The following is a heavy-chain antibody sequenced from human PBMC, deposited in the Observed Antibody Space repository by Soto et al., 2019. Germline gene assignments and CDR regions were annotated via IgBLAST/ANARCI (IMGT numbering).Heavy chain of an antibody. J-gene: IGHJ4*02. V-gene: IGHV3-30*03. CDR3: ARNGVYGSGPRSLYFDY. Sequence: QVQLVESGGGVVQPGRSLRLSCAASGFTFSSYGMHWVRQAPGKGLEWVAVISYDGSNKYYADSVKGRFTISRDNSKNXXYLKMNRLRAEDTAVYYCARNGVYGSGPRSLYFDYWGQGTLVTVSS. D-gene: IGHD3-10*01. CDR1: GFTFSSYG. CDR2: ISYDGSNK.